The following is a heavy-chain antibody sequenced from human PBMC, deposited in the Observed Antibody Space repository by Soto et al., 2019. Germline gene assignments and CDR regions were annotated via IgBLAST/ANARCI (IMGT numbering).Heavy chain of an antibody. CDR2: IYDSGST. CDR1: GGSISSYY. V-gene: IGHV4-59*01. CDR3: AAPPRY. J-gene: IGHJ4*02. Sequence: PSETLSLTCTVSGGSISSYYWSWIRQPPGKGLEWIGYIYDSGSTNYNPSLKSRVTISVDTSKNQFSLKLTSVTAADTAVCYCAAPPRYWGQGTLVTVSS. D-gene: IGHD6-6*01.